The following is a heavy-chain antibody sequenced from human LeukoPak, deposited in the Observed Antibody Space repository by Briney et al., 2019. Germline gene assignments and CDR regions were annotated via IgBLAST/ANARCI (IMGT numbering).Heavy chain of an antibody. Sequence: SQTLSLTCAISGDSVSSNSAAWNWIRQAPSGGLEWLGRTYYRCKCYNDYAVSVKSRITINPDTSKNQFSLQLNSVTPEDTAVYYCARDSGIGQGGFDYWGQGTLVTVSS. CDR1: GDSVSSNSAA. D-gene: IGHD2-15*01. CDR2: TYYRCKCYN. J-gene: IGHJ4*02. CDR3: ARDSGIGQGGFDY. V-gene: IGHV6-1*01.